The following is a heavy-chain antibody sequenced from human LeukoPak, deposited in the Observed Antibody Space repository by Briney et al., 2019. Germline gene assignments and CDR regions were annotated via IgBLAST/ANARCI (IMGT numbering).Heavy chain of an antibody. J-gene: IGHJ4*02. CDR1: GDSISSYY. CDR3: ARRTAKTPNYFDY. Sequence: SETLSLTCTVPGDSISSYYWTWIRQPPGKGLDWIGYIYYSGNTNYNPSLKSRVAISLDTSKNQFSLKLTSVTAADTAMYYCARRTAKTPNYFDYWGQGALVTVSA. D-gene: IGHD1-1*01. V-gene: IGHV4-59*08. CDR2: IYYSGNT.